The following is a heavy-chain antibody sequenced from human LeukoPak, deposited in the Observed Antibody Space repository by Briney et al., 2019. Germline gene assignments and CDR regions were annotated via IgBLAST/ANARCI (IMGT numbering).Heavy chain of an antibody. Sequence: PSQTLSLTCTVSGGSISSGCFYWSWIRPPPGEGLEWIGRIYTSGSTNYNPPHKSRGTISVDTSKIQFPLKLRSVTAADTAVYYCAGGGREFDYWGQGTLVTVSS. CDR2: IYTSGST. CDR1: GGSISSGCFY. D-gene: IGHD3-16*01. CDR3: AGGGREFDY. J-gene: IGHJ4*02. V-gene: IGHV4-61*02.